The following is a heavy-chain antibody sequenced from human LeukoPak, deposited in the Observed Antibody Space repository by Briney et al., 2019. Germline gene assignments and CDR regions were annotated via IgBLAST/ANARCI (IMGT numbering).Heavy chain of an antibody. D-gene: IGHD2-2*01. CDR3: ARGFGGYCSSTSCLVTIDY. V-gene: IGHV3-21*01. CDR1: GFTFSSYT. CDR2: ICSTRTYI. Sequence: PGGSLRLSCAASGFTFSSYTMNWVRQAPGKGPEWVSSICSTRTYICYADSLKGRFTISRDNAKNSVYLQMDSLRAEDTAVYYCARGFGGYCSSTSCLVTIDYWGQGTPVTVSS. J-gene: IGHJ4*02.